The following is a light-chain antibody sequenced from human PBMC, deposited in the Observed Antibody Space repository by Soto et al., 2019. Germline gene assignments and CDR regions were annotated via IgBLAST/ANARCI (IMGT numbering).Light chain of an antibody. CDR1: SSDVGGYDY. CDR2: DVS. V-gene: IGLV2-14*03. Sequence: QPVLTQPASVSGSPGQSITISCTGTSSDVGGYDYVSWYQQHPGKAPKLMIYDVSSRPSGVSNRFSGSKSGSTASLTISGLQAEDEADYYCNSYTSSTTLVFGGGTKVTVL. J-gene: IGLJ2*01. CDR3: NSYTSSTTLV.